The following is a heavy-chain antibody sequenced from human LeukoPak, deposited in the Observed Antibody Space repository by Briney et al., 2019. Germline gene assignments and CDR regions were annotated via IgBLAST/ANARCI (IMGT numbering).Heavy chain of an antibody. D-gene: IGHD2-21*01. CDR2: IYYSGST. J-gene: IGHJ2*01. V-gene: IGHV4-31*03. Sequence: PSETLSLTCTVSGGSISSGGYYWSWIRQHPGKGLEWIGYIYYSGSTYYNPSLKSRVTISVDTSKNQFSLKLSSVTAADTAVYYCARDSAVVGVVARYFDLWGRGTLVTVSS. CDR3: ARDSAVVGVVARYFDL. CDR1: GGSISSGGYY.